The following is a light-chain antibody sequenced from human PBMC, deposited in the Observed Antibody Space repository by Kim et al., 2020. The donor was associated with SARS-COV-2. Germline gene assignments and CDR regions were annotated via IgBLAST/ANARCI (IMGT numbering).Light chain of an antibody. CDR2: EAS. Sequence: EIVLTQSPGTLSLSPGERATLSCRASQSVTSYLAWYQQKPGQAPRLLIYEASSRATGIPDRFSGSGSGTDFTLTISRLEPQDFAVYHCHQYGSSPGTFGQGTKVDIK. V-gene: IGKV3-20*01. J-gene: IGKJ1*01. CDR1: QSVTSY. CDR3: HQYGSSPGT.